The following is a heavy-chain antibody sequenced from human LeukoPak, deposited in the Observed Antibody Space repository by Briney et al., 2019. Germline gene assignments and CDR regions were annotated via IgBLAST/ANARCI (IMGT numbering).Heavy chain of an antibody. J-gene: IGHJ4*02. CDR3: ARVYCSSTSCPPQFDY. Sequence: ASVKVSCKASGYTFTGYYMHWVRQAPGQGLEWMGWINPNSGGTNYAQKFQGRVTMTRDTSIRTAYMELSRLRSDDTAVYYCARVYCSSTSCPPQFDYWGQGTLVTVSS. CDR2: INPNSGGT. D-gene: IGHD2-2*01. CDR1: GYTFTGYY. V-gene: IGHV1-2*02.